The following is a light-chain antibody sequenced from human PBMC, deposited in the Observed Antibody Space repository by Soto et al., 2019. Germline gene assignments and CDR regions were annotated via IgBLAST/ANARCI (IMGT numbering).Light chain of an antibody. CDR2: GNN. J-gene: IGLJ3*02. V-gene: IGLV1-40*01. Sequence: QAVVTQPPSVSGAPGQRVTISCTGSSSNIGAGYDLHWYQQLPGTAPKLLIFGNNNRPSGVPDRFSGSKSGTSASLAITGLQAEDEADYYCQSYDSSLSGVVFGGGTKLTVL. CDR3: QSYDSSLSGVV. CDR1: SSNIGAGYD.